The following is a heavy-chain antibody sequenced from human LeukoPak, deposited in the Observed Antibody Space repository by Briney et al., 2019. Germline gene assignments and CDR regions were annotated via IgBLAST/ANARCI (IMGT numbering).Heavy chain of an antibody. CDR1: GYTFTSYY. CDR2: INPSGGST. CDR3: ARGGVIAVAGTGWFDP. J-gene: IGHJ5*02. V-gene: IGHV1-46*01. Sequence: ASVKVSCKASGYTFTSYYMHWVRQAPGQGLEWMGIINPSGGSTSYAQKFQGRVTMTRATSTSTVYMELSSLRSEDTAVYYCARGGVIAVAGTGWFDPWGQGTLVTVSS. D-gene: IGHD6-19*01.